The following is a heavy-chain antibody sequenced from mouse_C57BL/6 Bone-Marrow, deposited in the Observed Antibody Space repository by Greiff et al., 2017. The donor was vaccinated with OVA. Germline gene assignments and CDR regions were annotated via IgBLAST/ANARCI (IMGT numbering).Heavy chain of an antibody. V-gene: IGHV14-3*01. CDR1: GFNIKNTY. CDR3: ARGNFGSSFYAMDY. CDR2: IDPANDNT. J-gene: IGHJ4*01. D-gene: IGHD1-1*01. Sequence: VQLQQSVAELVRPGASVKLSCTASGFNIKNTYMHWVKQRPEQGLEWTGRIDPANDNTKYAPKFQGKATMTADTSSNTAYLQLSSLSSEDTAVYCCARGNFGSSFYAMDYWGQGTSVTGSS.